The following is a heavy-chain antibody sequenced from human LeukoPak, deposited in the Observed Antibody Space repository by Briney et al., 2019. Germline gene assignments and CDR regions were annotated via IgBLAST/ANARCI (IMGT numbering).Heavy chain of an antibody. J-gene: IGHJ4*02. CDR2: ISSNGGST. Sequence: PGGSLRLSCAASGFTFSSYAMHWVRQAPGKGMEYVSAISSNGGSTYYADSVKGRFTISRDNSKNTLYLQMSSLRAEDTAVYYCVKDRSLYSGSYYGYFDYWGQGTLVTVSS. CDR3: VKDRSLYSGSYYGYFDY. D-gene: IGHD1-26*01. CDR1: GFTFSSYA. V-gene: IGHV3-64D*06.